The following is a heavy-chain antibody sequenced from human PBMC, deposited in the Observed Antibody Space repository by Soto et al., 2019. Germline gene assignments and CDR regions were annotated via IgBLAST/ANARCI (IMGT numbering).Heavy chain of an antibody. J-gene: IGHJ4*02. V-gene: IGHV3-73*01. Sequence: EVQLVESGGGLVQPGGSLKLSCAASGFTFSGSARHWVRQASGKGLEWVGRGRSKANNYATGYAASVQGRLTITRDDSKNTAYRQMNRLKTDDTAVYYGSSTRYYGSSGRPEGANYWGQGTLVTVSS. D-gene: IGHD3-22*01. CDR2: GRSKANNYAT. CDR1: GFTFSGSA. CDR3: SSTRYYGSSGRPEGANY.